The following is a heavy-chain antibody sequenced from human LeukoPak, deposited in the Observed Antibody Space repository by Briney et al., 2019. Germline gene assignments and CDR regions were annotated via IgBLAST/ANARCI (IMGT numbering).Heavy chain of an antibody. Sequence: SETLSLTCTVSGGSISSSDYHWGWIRQPPGKGLECIGSVYYSGSTYYNASLKSRVTISVDTSKNQFSLQLTSVTAADTAVYYCTRVRSGSQSDHWGQGTLVTVSS. D-gene: IGHD3-3*01. CDR1: GGSISSSDYH. J-gene: IGHJ4*02. V-gene: IGHV4-39*01. CDR3: TRVRSGSQSDH. CDR2: VYYSGST.